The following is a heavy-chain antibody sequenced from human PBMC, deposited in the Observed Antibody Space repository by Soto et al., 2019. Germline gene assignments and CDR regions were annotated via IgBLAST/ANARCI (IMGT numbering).Heavy chain of an antibody. Sequence: QVQLVQSGAEVKKPGSSVKVSCKASGGTFSSYAISWVRQAPGQGLEWMGGIIPIFGTANYAQKFQGRVTITADESTSTAYMELSSLRSEDTAVYYCASARPYSSGWYGGYFDYWGQGTLVTVSS. D-gene: IGHD6-13*01. V-gene: IGHV1-69*01. CDR2: IIPIFGTA. CDR3: ASARPYSSGWYGGYFDY. J-gene: IGHJ4*02. CDR1: GGTFSSYA.